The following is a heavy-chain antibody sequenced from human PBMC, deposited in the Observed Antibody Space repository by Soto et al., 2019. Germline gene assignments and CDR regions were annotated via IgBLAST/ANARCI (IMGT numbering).Heavy chain of an antibody. J-gene: IGHJ4*02. D-gene: IGHD3-22*01. CDR3: ARVGYYDSSGYFPPAPVDY. Sequence: PGGSLRLSCAASGFTFSSYSMNWVRQAPGKGLEWVSSISSSSSYIYYADSVKGRFTISRDNAKNSLYLQMNSLRAEDTAVYYCARVGYYDSSGYFPPAPVDYWGQGTLVTVSS. V-gene: IGHV3-21*01. CDR2: ISSSSSYI. CDR1: GFTFSSYS.